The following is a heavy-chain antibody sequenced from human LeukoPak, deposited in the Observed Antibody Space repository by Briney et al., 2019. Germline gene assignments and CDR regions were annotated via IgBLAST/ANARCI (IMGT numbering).Heavy chain of an antibody. CDR2: IYHSGST. CDR1: GGSFSGYY. Sequence: PSETLSLTCAVYGGSFSGYYWSWIRQPPGKGLEWIGSIYHSGSTYYNPSLKSRVTISVDTSKNQFSLKLSSVTAADTAVYYCARSQRYSGYFPYFDYWGQGTLVTVSS. J-gene: IGHJ4*02. V-gene: IGHV4-34*01. CDR3: ARSQRYSGYFPYFDY. D-gene: IGHD3-22*01.